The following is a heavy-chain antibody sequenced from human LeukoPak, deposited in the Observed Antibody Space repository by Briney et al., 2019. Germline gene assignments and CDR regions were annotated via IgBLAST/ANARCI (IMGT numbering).Heavy chain of an antibody. D-gene: IGHD6-19*01. J-gene: IGHJ6*02. CDR3: AARHVSGYSSGMRRGMDV. V-gene: IGHV4-4*07. CDR2: IYTSGST. Sequence: SETLSLTCTVSGGSISSYYWSRIRQPAGKGLEWIGRIYTSGSTNYNPPLKSRVTMSVDTSKNQFSLKLSSVTAADTAVYYCAARHVSGYSSGMRRGMDVWGQGTTVTVSS. CDR1: GGSISSYY.